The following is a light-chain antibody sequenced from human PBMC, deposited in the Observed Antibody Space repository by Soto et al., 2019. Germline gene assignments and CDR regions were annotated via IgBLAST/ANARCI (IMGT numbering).Light chain of an antibody. V-gene: IGKV1-39*01. CDR3: QQSYSTPSIT. Sequence: DIQMTQSPSSLSASVGDRVTVTCRASQSISTYLSWYQQKPGKAPKLLIYAASSLQSGVPSRFTGSGSGTDFTLTISSLQPEDFATYYCQQSYSTPSITFGQGTRLEIK. CDR2: AAS. CDR1: QSISTY. J-gene: IGKJ5*01.